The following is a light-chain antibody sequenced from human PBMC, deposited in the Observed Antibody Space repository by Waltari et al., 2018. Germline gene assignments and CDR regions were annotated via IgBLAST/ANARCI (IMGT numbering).Light chain of an antibody. Sequence: QSLLTKPPSVSGAPGQRVTISCTGSRLNIGYGYDVQWYQQLPGKAPKLLIYGDRIRPSGVPDRFSGSKSGTSASLAITGLQAEDEADYYCQSFDNNLGGYVIFGGGTKLIVL. CDR3: QSFDNNLGGYVI. CDR2: GDR. J-gene: IGLJ2*01. V-gene: IGLV1-40*01. CDR1: RLNIGYGYD.